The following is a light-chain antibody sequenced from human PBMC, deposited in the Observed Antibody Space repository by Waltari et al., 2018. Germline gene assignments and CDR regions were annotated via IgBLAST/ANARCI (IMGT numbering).Light chain of an antibody. V-gene: IGKV3-20*01. CDR1: QSVSSSY. J-gene: IGKJ2*01. CDR3: QQYGSSPPNT. Sequence: EIVLTQSPGTLSLSPGERATLSCRASQSVSSSYLAWYQQKPGQAPRLLIYGASSRATGLPDRFSGRGSGTDFPLTISRLEPEDFAVYYCQQYGSSPPNTFGQGTKLEIK. CDR2: GAS.